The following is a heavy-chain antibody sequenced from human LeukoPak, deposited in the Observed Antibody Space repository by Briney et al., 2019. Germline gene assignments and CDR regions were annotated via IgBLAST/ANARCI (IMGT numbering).Heavy chain of an antibody. D-gene: IGHD3-22*01. CDR2: IYPGDSDT. V-gene: IGHV5-51*01. J-gene: IGHJ4*02. CDR1: GYSFTSYW. CDR3: ARSTDSSGYYDLWDY. Sequence: GESLKISCKGSGYSFTSYWIGWVRQLPGKGLEWMGIIYPGDSDTRYSPSFQGQVTISADNSISTAYLQWSSLKASDTAMYYCARSTDSSGYYDLWDYWGQGTLVTVSS.